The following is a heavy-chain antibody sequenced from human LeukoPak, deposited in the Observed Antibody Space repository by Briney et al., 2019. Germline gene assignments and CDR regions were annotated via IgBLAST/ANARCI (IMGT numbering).Heavy chain of an antibody. V-gene: IGHV3-53*01. J-gene: IGHJ3*02. Sequence: GGSLRLSCAASEFTVTSNYMSWVRQAPGKGLEWVSVIYSGDNTYYADSVKGRFTISRDNSKNTLYLQMNSLRAEDTAVYYCAREVVVVTAFDAFDIWGQGTMVTVSS. CDR1: EFTVTSNY. D-gene: IGHD2-21*02. CDR3: AREVVVVTAFDAFDI. CDR2: IYSGDNT.